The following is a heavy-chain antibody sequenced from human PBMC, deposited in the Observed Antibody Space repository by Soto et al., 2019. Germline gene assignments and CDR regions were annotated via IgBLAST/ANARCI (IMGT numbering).Heavy chain of an antibody. Sequence: PSETLSLTCAVYGGSFSGYYWSWIRQPPGKGLEWIGEINHSGSTNYNPSLKSRVTISVDTSKNQFSLKLSSVTAADTAVYYCARGRGIDYWGQGTLVTVS. CDR1: GGSFSGYY. J-gene: IGHJ4*02. CDR3: ARGRGIDY. V-gene: IGHV4-34*01. CDR2: INHSGST.